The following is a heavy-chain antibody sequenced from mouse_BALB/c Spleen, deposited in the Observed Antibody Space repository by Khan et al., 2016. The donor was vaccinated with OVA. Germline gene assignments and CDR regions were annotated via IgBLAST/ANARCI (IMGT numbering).Heavy chain of an antibody. CDR3: ARSPCMYAFAY. V-gene: IGHV3-8*02. Sequence: EVQLQESGPSLVKPSQTLSLTCSVTGDSITSGYCCWIRRFPGTNLEYMGYILYSGSTYYNPSLKSRISITRHTSQNQYYLQLNSVTTEDTATYYCARSPCMYAFAYWGQGTLVTVSA. D-gene: IGHD2-10*02. CDR2: ILYSGST. CDR1: GDSITSGY. J-gene: IGHJ3*01.